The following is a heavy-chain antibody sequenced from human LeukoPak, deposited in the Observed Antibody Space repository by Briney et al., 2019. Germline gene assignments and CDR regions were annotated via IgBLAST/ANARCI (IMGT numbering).Heavy chain of an antibody. Sequence: SETLSLTCTVSGGSITSYYWGWIRQPPGKGLEWIGSIYHSGSTYYNPSLKSRVTISVDTSKNQFSLKLSSVTAADTAVYYCARGKTVANLDYWGQGTLVTVSS. CDR2: IYHSGST. CDR3: ARGKTVANLDY. CDR1: GGSITSYY. J-gene: IGHJ4*02. V-gene: IGHV4-38-2*02. D-gene: IGHD5-12*01.